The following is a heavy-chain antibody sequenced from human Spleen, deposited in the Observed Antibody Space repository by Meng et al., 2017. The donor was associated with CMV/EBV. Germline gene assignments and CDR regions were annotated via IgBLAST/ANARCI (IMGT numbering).Heavy chain of an antibody. Sequence: SETLSLTCDVSGASVSSRSHYWGWIRQPPGKNLEWIGSIYYNGNTHNNPSLKSRVTISVDTSKNQFSLKLSSVTAADTAVYYCARGRSITIFGVVIPGYFDYWGQGTLVTVSS. CDR2: IYYNGNT. J-gene: IGHJ4*02. D-gene: IGHD3-3*01. V-gene: IGHV4-39*07. CDR1: GASVSSRSHY. CDR3: ARGRSITIFGVVIPGYFDY.